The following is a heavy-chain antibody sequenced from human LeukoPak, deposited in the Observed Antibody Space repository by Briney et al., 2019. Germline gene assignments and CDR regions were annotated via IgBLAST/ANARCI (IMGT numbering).Heavy chain of an antibody. CDR2: IYYTGNT. CDR3: ARRGAARRYDGLDV. Sequence: PSETLSLTCTVSGGFISSYYWSWIRQPPGKGLEWIGYIYYTGNTNYNPSLTSRATILVDTSKNQFSLKLSSVTAADTAVYYCARRGAARRYDGLDVWGQGTTVTVSS. V-gene: IGHV4-59*08. J-gene: IGHJ6*02. D-gene: IGHD6-6*01. CDR1: GGFISSYY.